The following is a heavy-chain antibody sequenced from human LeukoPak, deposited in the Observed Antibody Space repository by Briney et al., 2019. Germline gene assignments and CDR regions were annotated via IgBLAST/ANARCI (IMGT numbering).Heavy chain of an antibody. CDR1: GGSFSGYY. CDR2: INHSGST. CDR3: ARGFMALGGWPYFDY. V-gene: IGHV4-34*01. Sequence: SETLSLTCAVYGGSFSGYYWSWIRQPPGKGLEWIGEINHSGSTNYNPSLKGRVTISVDTSKNQFSLKLSSVTAADTAVYYCARGFMALGGWPYFDYWGQGTLVTVSS. D-gene: IGHD6-19*01. J-gene: IGHJ4*02.